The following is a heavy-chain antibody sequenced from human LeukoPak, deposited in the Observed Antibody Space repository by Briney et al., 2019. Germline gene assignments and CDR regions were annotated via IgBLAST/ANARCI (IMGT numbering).Heavy chain of an antibody. D-gene: IGHD3-22*01. V-gene: IGHV3-23*01. Sequence: GGSLRLSCAASGFAFSTYALSWVRQAPGKGLEWVSTLSDATYYADSVKGRFTISRDNTKNSLYLQMNSLRAEDTALYYCAKDRAQYYDNSGFTLDYWGQGTLATVSS. CDR3: AKDRAQYYDNSGFTLDY. J-gene: IGHJ4*02. CDR2: LSDAT. CDR1: GFAFSTYA.